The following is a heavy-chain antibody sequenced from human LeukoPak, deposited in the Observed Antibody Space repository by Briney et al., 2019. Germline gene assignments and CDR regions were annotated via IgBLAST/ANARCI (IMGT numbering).Heavy chain of an antibody. CDR3: ARYGCSSTSCFCYCYYYMDV. Sequence: KASETLSLTCAVSGYSISSGYYWGWIRQPPGKGLEWIGSIYHSGSTYYNPSLKSRVTISVDTSKNQFSLKLSSVTAADTAVYYCARYGCSSTSCFCYCYYYMDVWGKGTTVTVS. D-gene: IGHD2-2*01. CDR2: IYHSGST. J-gene: IGHJ6*03. CDR1: GYSISSGYY. V-gene: IGHV4-38-2*01.